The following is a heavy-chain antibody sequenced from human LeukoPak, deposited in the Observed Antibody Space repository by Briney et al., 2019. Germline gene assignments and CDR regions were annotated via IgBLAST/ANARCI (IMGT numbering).Heavy chain of an antibody. V-gene: IGHV4-59*01. Sequence: SETLSLTCTVSGGSISSYYWSWIRQPPGKGLEWIGYIYYSGSTNYNPSLKSRVTISVDTSKNQFSLKLSSVTAADTAVYYCARSGTYYDILTGSYSGVWFDPWGQGTLVTVSS. CDR1: GGSISSYY. CDR2: IYYSGST. J-gene: IGHJ5*02. D-gene: IGHD3-9*01. CDR3: ARSGTYYDILTGSYSGVWFDP.